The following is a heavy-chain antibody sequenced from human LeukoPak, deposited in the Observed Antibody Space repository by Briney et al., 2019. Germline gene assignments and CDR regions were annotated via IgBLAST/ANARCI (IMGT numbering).Heavy chain of an antibody. V-gene: IGHV4-59*01. Sequence: PSETLSLTCTVSGGSIRSYYWSWIRQPPGRGLEWIGYIYYSGSTNYNPSLKSRVTISVDTSKNQFSLRLSSVTAADTAVYYCARMTSGQYYYGMDVWGRGTTVTVSS. D-gene: IGHD5-12*01. J-gene: IGHJ6*02. CDR1: GGSIRSYY. CDR2: IYYSGST. CDR3: ARMTSGQYYYGMDV.